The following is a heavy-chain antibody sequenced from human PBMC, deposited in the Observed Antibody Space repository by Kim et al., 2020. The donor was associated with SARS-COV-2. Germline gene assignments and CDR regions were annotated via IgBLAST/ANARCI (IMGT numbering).Heavy chain of an antibody. D-gene: IGHD4-17*01. Sequence: SVKGRFTISRDNSKNTLYLQMNSLRAEDTAVYYCAKDLSPLRRYDAFDIWGQGTMVTVSS. V-gene: IGHV3-30*02. J-gene: IGHJ3*02. CDR3: AKDLSPLRRYDAFDI.